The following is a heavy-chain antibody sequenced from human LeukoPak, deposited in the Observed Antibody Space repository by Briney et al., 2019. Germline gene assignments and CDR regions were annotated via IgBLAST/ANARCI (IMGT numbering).Heavy chain of an antibody. D-gene: IGHD2-2*01. CDR1: GYSISSGYY. J-gene: IGHJ4*02. CDR3: ARKYCSSTSCYDGEYYFDY. V-gene: IGHV4-38-2*01. Sequence: SETLSLTCAVSGYSISSGYYWGWIRQPPGKGLEWIGSIYHIGSTYYNPSLKSRVTISVDTSKNQFSLKLSSVTAADTAVYYCARKYCSSTSCYDGEYYFDYRGQGTLVTVSS. CDR2: IYHIGST.